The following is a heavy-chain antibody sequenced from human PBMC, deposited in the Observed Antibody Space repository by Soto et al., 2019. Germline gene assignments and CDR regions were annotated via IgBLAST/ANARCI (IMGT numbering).Heavy chain of an antibody. CDR2: IYYSGST. Sequence: QVQLQESGPGLVKPSETLSLTCTVSGGSISSYYWSWIRQPPGKGLEWIGYIYYSGSTNYNPFLKGRVAIPADSAAVQFALKLSSVSAADTAVYYCARVSAGYGYFDLWGRGTLVTVSS. CDR1: GGSISSYY. CDR3: ARVSAGYGYFDL. D-gene: IGHD6-19*01. V-gene: IGHV4-59*01. J-gene: IGHJ2*01.